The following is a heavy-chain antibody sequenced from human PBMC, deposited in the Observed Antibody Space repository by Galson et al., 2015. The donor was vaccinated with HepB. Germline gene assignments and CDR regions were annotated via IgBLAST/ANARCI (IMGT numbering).Heavy chain of an antibody. D-gene: IGHD1-26*01. J-gene: IGHJ4*02. V-gene: IGHV2-70*11. Sequence: PALVKPTPTLTLTCTFSVFSLSTSGMCVSWIRQPPGKALEWLARIDWDDDKYYSTSLKTRLTISKDTSKNQVVLTMTNMDPVDTATYYCARIVGATRVEYYFDYWGQGTLVTVSS. CDR2: IDWDDDK. CDR3: ARIVGATRVEYYFDY. CDR1: VFSLSTSGMC.